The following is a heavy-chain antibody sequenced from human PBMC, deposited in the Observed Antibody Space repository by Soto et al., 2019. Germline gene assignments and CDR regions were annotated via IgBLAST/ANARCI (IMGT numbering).Heavy chain of an antibody. CDR2: IIPIFGTA. CDR1: GCNFSSYA. CDR3: ARRPQFDDFDI. Sequence: QVQLVQSGAEVKKPGSSVKVSCNASGCNFSSYAISWVRQAPGQGLEWMGGIIPIFGTAHYAQKFQGRVTITADTYTCTASMDLSSLRSEDTGVYACARRPQFDDFDIWGQGTMVTVSS. V-gene: IGHV1-69*06. J-gene: IGHJ3*02.